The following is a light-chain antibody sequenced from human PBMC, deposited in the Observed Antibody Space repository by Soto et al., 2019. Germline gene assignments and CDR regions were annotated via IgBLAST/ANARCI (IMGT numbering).Light chain of an antibody. J-gene: IGKJ4*01. Sequence: IQMTQSPSPLSAAAGEEITITFPASQSISTWLAWYQQKPGKAPKLLIYKASSLESGVPSRFSGSGSGTEFTLTISSLQPEDAATYYCQKCKVAPFTCGRGTKVDI. CDR1: QSISTW. CDR2: KAS. V-gene: IGKV1-5*03. CDR3: QKCKVAPFT.